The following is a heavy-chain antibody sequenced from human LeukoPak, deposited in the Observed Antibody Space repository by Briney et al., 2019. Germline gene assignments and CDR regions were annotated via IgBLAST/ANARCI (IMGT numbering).Heavy chain of an antibody. CDR1: GGSFSGFY. CDR3: ARGEGSYSSYYFDY. J-gene: IGHJ4*02. Sequence: SETLSLTCAVYGGSFSGFYWSWIRQPPGKGLEWIGEINHSGSTNYNPSLKSRVTISVDTSKNQFSLKLSSVTAADTAVYYCARGEGSYSSYYFDYWGQGTLVTVSS. CDR2: INHSGST. D-gene: IGHD1-26*01. V-gene: IGHV4-34*01.